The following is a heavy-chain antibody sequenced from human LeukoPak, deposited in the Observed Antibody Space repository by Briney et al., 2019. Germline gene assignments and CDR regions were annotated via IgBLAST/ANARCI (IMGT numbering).Heavy chain of an antibody. J-gene: IGHJ5*02. V-gene: IGHV1-46*01. CDR2: INPSGGST. CDR1: GYTFTSYY. D-gene: IGHD1-1*01. Sequence: GASVKVSCTASGYTFTSYYMHWVRQAPGQGLEWMGIINPSGGSTSYAQKFQGRVTVTRDTSTSTVYMELSSLRSEDTAVYYCARDRGLPTYPNWFDPWGQGTLVTVSS. CDR3: ARDRGLPTYPNWFDP.